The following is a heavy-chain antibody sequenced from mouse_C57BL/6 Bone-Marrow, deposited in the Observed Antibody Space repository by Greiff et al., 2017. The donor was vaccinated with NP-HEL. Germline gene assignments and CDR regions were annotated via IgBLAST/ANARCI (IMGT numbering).Heavy chain of an antibody. CDR1: GYTFTSYW. CDR3: ARRPFITTVVTNWYFDV. Sequence: VQLQQSGAELVKPGASVKLSCKASGYTFTSYWMQWVKQRPGQGLEWIGEIDPSDSYTNYNQKFKGKATLTVDTSSSTAYMQLSSLTSEDSAVYYCARRPFITTVVTNWYFDVWGTGTTVTVSS. J-gene: IGHJ1*03. V-gene: IGHV1-50*01. CDR2: IDPSDSYT. D-gene: IGHD1-1*01.